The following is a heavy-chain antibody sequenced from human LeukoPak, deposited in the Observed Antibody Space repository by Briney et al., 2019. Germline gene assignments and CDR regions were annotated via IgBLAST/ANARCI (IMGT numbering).Heavy chain of an antibody. CDR1: GFTFSSYA. CDR3: ATEAMIVVVITHLDY. V-gene: IGHV3-23*01. CDR2: ISGSGGST. D-gene: IGHD3-22*01. J-gene: IGHJ4*02. Sequence: AGGSLRLSCAASGFTFSSYAMSWVRQAPGKGLEWVSGISGSGGSTYYADSVKGRFTISRDNSKNTLYLQMNSLRAEDTAVYYCATEAMIVVVITHLDYWGQGTLVTVSS.